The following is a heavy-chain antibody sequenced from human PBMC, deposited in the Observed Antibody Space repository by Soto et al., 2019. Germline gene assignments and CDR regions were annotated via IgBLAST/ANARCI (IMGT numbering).Heavy chain of an antibody. V-gene: IGHV4-59*01. J-gene: IGHJ4*02. CDR3: PSPSAFGYWDYLDY. D-gene: IGHD1-26*01. CDR1: GDSISTYY. CDR2: IYYNGNT. Sequence: PSETLSLTCTVSGDSISTYYWSWILQPPGKGLEWIAYIYYNGNTNYNPSLKSRVTISVDTSKNQFSLKLNSVTAADTAAYYCPSPSAFGYWDYLDYSAQGTLDTGSS.